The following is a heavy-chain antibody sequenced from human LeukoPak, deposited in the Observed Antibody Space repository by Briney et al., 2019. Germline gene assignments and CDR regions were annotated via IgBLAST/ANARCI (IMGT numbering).Heavy chain of an antibody. J-gene: IGHJ4*02. D-gene: IGHD2-15*01. CDR1: GFTFSSYE. Sequence: PGGSLRLSCAASGFTFSSYEMNWVRQAPGKGLEWVSYISSSGSTIYYADSVKGRFTISRDNAKNSLYLQMYSLRAKDTAVYYCARAMVVAAKNYWGQGTLVTVSS. CDR3: ARAMVVAAKNY. CDR2: ISSSGSTI. V-gene: IGHV3-48*03.